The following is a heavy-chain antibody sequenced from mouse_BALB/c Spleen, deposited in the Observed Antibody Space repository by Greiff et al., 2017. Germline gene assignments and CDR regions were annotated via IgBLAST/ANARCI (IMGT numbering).Heavy chain of an antibody. CDR1: GFTFSDYY. Sequence: DVKLVESGGGLVKPGGSLKLSCAASGFTFSDYYMYWVRQTPEKRLEWVATISDGGSYTYYPDSVKGRFTISRDNAKNNLYLQMSSLKSEDTAMYYCARGRDYRYYFDYWGQGTTLTVSS. CDR3: ARGRDYRYYFDY. D-gene: IGHD2-14*01. V-gene: IGHV5-4*02. CDR2: ISDGGSYT. J-gene: IGHJ2*01.